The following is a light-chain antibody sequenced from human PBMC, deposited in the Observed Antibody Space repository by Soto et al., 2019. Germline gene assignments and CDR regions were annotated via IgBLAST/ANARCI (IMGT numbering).Light chain of an antibody. J-gene: IGKJ4*01. V-gene: IGKV1-9*01. CDR2: AAS. CDR1: QDIDIY. Sequence: IPLTQSPSSLSASVGDRVNITCRASQDIDIYLAWYQQKPVEAPKLLIYAASTLYGGVPSRFSGSGSGTDVALTITSLQAEDFATYYCQQLRMYPSTFGGGTKVEIK. CDR3: QQLRMYPST.